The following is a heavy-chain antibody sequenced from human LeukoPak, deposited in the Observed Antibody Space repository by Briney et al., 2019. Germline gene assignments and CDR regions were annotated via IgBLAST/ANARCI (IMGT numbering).Heavy chain of an antibody. J-gene: IGHJ6*03. Sequence: SETLSLTCAVSGGSISSSNWWSWVRQPPGKGLEWIGEIYHSGSTNYNPSFKSRVTLSVDKSKNQFSLKLSSVTAADTAVYYCARVEYQLLYYYYYYMDVWGKGTTVTVSS. CDR3: ARVEYQLLYYYYYYMDV. CDR1: GGSISSSNW. V-gene: IGHV4-4*02. D-gene: IGHD2-2*01. CDR2: IYHSGST.